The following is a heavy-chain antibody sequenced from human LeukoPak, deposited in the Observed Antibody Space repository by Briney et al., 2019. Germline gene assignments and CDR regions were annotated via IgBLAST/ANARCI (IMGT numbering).Heavy chain of an antibody. D-gene: IGHD6-19*01. Sequence: PSETLSLTCTVSGYFISSGYYWGWIRQPPGKGLQWIGSIHHSGSTYYNPSLKSRVTISVDTSKNQFSLKLSSVTAADTAVYYCARTSNSGLVGGYYFDYWGQGTLVTVSS. CDR1: GYFISSGYY. V-gene: IGHV4-38-2*02. CDR3: ARTSNSGLVGGYYFDY. J-gene: IGHJ4*02. CDR2: IHHSGST.